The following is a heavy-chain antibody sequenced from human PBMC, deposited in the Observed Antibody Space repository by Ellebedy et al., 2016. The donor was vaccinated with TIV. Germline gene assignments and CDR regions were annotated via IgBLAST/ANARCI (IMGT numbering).Heavy chain of an antibody. CDR3: ATVAYSSSWYGDY. J-gene: IGHJ4*02. Sequence: ASVKVSCXVSGYTLTELSMHWVRQAPGKGLEWMGGFDPEDGETIYAQKFQGRVTMTEDTSTDTAYMELSSLRSEDTAVYYCATVAYSSSWYGDYWGQGTLVTVSS. CDR1: GYTLTELS. V-gene: IGHV1-24*01. CDR2: FDPEDGET. D-gene: IGHD6-13*01.